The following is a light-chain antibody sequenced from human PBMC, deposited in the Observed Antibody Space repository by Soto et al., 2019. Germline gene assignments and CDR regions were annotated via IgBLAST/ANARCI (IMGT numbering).Light chain of an antibody. V-gene: IGKV1-9*01. Sequence: DIQLTQSPSFLSASVGDRVTITCRASQGISSYLAWYQQKPGKAPKLLIYAASTLQSGVPSRFSDSGFGTEFPQTISSRQPEDFATYYCQQLNSYPPYTFGQGPKLEIK. CDR2: AAS. J-gene: IGKJ2*01. CDR1: QGISSY. CDR3: QQLNSYPPYT.